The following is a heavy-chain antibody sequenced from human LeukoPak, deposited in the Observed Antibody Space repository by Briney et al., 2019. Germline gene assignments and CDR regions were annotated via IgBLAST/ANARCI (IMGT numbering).Heavy chain of an antibody. D-gene: IGHD3-9*01. CDR3: AREGRYYDILTGYVNWFDP. CDR1: GFTFSSYA. V-gene: IGHV3-74*01. J-gene: IGHJ5*02. CDR2: INSDGSST. Sequence: PGGSLRLSCAASGFTFSSYAMSGVRQAPGKGLVWVSRINSDGSSTSYADSVKGRFTISRDNAKNTLYLQMNSLRAEDTAVYYCAREGRYYDILTGYVNWFDPWGQGTLVTVSS.